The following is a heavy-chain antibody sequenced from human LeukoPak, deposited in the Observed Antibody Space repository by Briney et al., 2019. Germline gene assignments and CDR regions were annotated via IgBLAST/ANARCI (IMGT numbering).Heavy chain of an antibody. CDR2: IFYTGST. CDR1: GGSINNYY. V-gene: IGHV4-59*12. CDR3: ARGLTKDYYDSSGLDPNFDY. D-gene: IGHD3-22*01. J-gene: IGHJ4*02. Sequence: SETLSLTCTVSGGSINNYYWSWIRQPPGKGLEWIGFIFYTGSTNCNSSLKGRVTISVDTSKNQFSLKLSSVTAADTAVYYCARGLTKDYYDSSGLDPNFDYWGQGTLVTVSS.